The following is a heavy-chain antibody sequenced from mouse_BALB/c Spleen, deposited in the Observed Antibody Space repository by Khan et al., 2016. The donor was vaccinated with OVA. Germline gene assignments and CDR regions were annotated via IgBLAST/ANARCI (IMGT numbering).Heavy chain of an antibody. CDR1: GYSITSDYA. Sequence: EVELVESRPGLVNPSQSLSLTCTVTGYSITSDYAWNWIRQFPGNKLEWMGYINYSGSTNYNPALKSRISITRDTSKNQFFLQLNSVTTEDTATYYCARDGSRYNYAMDYWGQGTSVTVSS. D-gene: IGHD2-3*01. J-gene: IGHJ4*01. CDR2: INYSGST. V-gene: IGHV3-2*02. CDR3: ARDGSRYNYAMDY.